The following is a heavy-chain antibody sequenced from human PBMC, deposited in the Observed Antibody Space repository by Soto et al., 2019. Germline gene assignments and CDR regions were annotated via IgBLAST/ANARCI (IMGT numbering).Heavy chain of an antibody. D-gene: IGHD6-13*01. CDR3: ARDRDVGDIAAVNMDV. V-gene: IGHV1-69*08. CDR2: IIPILGIA. Sequence: QVQLVQSGAEVKKPGSSVKVSCKASGGTFSSYTISWVRQAPVQGLEWMGRIIPILGIANYTQKFQGRVTITADKSTRTAYMELSSLRSEYTAVYYCARDRDVGDIAAVNMDVWRQGPTVTVSS. CDR1: GGTFSSYT. J-gene: IGHJ6*02.